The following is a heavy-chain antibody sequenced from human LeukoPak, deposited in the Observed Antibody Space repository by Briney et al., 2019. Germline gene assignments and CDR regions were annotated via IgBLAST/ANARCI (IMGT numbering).Heavy chain of an antibody. D-gene: IGHD3-22*01. CDR1: GGSISSGSYY. CDR3: ARGPYYDSSGYFGY. CDR2: IYTSGST. J-gene: IGHJ4*02. V-gene: IGHV4-61*02. Sequence: SETLSLTCTVSGGSISSGSYYWSWIRQPAGKGLEWIGRIYTSGSTNYNPSLKSRVTISVDTSKNQFSLKLSSVTAADTAVYYCARGPYYDSSGYFGYWGQGTLVTVSS.